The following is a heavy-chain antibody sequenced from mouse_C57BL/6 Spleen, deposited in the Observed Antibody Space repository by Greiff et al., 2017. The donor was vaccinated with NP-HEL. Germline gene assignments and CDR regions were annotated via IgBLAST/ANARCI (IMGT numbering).Heavy chain of an antibody. D-gene: IGHD1-1*01. CDR3: AREGGDYYGSSYGFAY. CDR2: ISDGGSYT. J-gene: IGHJ3*01. CDR1: GFTFSSYA. V-gene: IGHV5-4*01. Sequence: EVKLVESGGGLVKPGGSLKLSCAASGFTFSSYAMSWVRQTPEKRLEWVATISDGGSYTYYPDNVKGRFTISRDNAKNNLYLQMSHLKSEDTAMYYCAREGGDYYGSSYGFAYWGQGTLVTVSA.